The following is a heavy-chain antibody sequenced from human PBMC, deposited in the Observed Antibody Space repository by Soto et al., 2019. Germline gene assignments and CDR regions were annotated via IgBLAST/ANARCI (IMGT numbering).Heavy chain of an antibody. CDR1: GFTFSNYG. V-gene: IGHV3-30*03. Sequence: GGSLRLSCAASGFTFSNYGMSWVRQAPGKGLEWVAVISYDGSNKYYADSVKGRFTISRDNSKNTLYLQMNSLRAEDTAVYYCARSQYSSSSAFDYWGQGTLVTVSS. CDR2: ISYDGSNK. D-gene: IGHD6-6*01. J-gene: IGHJ4*02. CDR3: ARSQYSSSSAFDY.